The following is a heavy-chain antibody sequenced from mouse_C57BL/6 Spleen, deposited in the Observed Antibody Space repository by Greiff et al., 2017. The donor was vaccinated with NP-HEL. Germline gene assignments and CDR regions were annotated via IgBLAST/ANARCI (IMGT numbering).Heavy chain of an antibody. D-gene: IGHD4-1*01. CDR1: GYTFTSYW. J-gene: IGHJ4*01. Sequence: QVQLQQPGAELVRPGSSVKLSCKASGYTFTSYWMHWVKQRPIQGLEWIGNIDPSDSETHYNQKFKDKATLTVDKSSSTAYMQLSSLTSEDSAVYYLARRGLDWDYAMDYWGQGTSVTVSS. CDR3: ARRGLDWDYAMDY. CDR2: IDPSDSET. V-gene: IGHV1-52*01.